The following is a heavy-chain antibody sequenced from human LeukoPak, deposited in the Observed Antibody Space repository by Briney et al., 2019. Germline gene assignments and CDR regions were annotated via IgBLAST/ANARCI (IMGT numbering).Heavy chain of an antibody. D-gene: IGHD6-19*01. CDR3: ARDLGYSSGWYTDYFDY. V-gene: IGHV4-4*07. Sequence: LETLSLTCTVSGGSISSYYWSWIRQPAGKGLELIGRIYTSGSTNYNPSLKSRVTMSVDTSKNQFSLKLSSVTAADTAVYYCARDLGYSSGWYTDYFDYWGQGTLVTVSS. J-gene: IGHJ4*02. CDR2: IYTSGST. CDR1: GGSISSYY.